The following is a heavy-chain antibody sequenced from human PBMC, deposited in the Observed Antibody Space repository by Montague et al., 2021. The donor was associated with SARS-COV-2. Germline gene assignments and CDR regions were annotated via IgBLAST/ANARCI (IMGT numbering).Heavy chain of an antibody. D-gene: IGHD3-22*01. CDR1: GGSINDHY. Sequence: SETLSLTCTVSGGSINDHYRSWIWQSQSKGLEWIGYISSNGKTNNNPSLKSRVTLSADVSRNEFSVMLDFVTAADTAVYVCARRGYYDSAGYHWHLDLWGRGMLVTVSS. V-gene: IGHV4-4*09. J-gene: IGHJ2*01. CDR2: ISSNGKT. CDR3: ARRGYYDSAGYHWHLDL.